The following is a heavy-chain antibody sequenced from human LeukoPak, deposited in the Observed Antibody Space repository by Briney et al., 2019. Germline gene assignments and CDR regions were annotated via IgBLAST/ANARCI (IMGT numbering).Heavy chain of an antibody. CDR1: GGTFSSYA. Sequence: SVKVSCKASGGTFSSYAISWVRQAPGQGLEWMGGIIPIFGTANYAQKFQGRVTITADESTSTAYMELSSLRSEDTAVYYCARESATMVRGVIGWFDPWGQGTLVTVSS. J-gene: IGHJ5*02. CDR3: ARESATMVRGVIGWFDP. V-gene: IGHV1-69*01. CDR2: IIPIFGTA. D-gene: IGHD3-10*01.